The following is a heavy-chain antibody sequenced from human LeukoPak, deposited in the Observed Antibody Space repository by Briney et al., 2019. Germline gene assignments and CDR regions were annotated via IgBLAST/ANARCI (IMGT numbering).Heavy chain of an antibody. CDR3: ARLYRDYMDV. V-gene: IGHV3-48*03. CDR1: GFTFRNYE. Sequence: GGSLRLPCAASGFTFRNYEMNWVRQAPGKGLEWVSYISTRGSSIYYADSVKGRFTISRDNAKNSLYLQMNSLRVEDTAVYYCARLYRDYMDVWGKGTTVTISS. J-gene: IGHJ6*03. D-gene: IGHD1-26*01. CDR2: ISTRGSSI.